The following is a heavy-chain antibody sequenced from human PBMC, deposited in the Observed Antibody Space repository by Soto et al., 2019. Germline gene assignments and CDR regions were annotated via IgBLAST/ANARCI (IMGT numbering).Heavy chain of an antibody. CDR3: ERAYGGNCFDY. CDR2: IFHSGST. D-gene: IGHD2-15*01. Sequence: SETLSLTCAFSVCSITSNNWSSWVRQPPGKGLEWIGEIFHSGSTYYNPSLKARVTISVDKSKNQFSLKLSSVTAADTAVYYCERAYGGNCFDYWGQGPLVTVS. V-gene: IGHV4-4*02. CDR1: VCSITSNNW. J-gene: IGHJ4*02.